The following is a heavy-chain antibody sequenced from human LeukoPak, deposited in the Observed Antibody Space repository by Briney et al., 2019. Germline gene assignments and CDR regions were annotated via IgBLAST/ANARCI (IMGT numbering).Heavy chain of an antibody. D-gene: IGHD2-15*01. J-gene: IGHJ5*02. Sequence: SVKVSCKASGGTFSSYAISWVRQAPGQGLEWMGRIIPILGIANYAQKFQGRVTITADKSTSTAYMELSSLRSEDTAVYYCARALSSGEGSWFDPWGQGTLVTVSS. CDR1: GGTFSSYA. V-gene: IGHV1-69*04. CDR3: ARALSSGEGSWFDP. CDR2: IIPILGIA.